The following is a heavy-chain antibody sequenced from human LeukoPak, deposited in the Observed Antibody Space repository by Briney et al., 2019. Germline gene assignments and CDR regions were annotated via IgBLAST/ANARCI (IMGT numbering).Heavy chain of an antibody. J-gene: IGHJ4*02. D-gene: IGHD3-10*01. CDR1: GFTFSSYG. CDR2: IRYDGSNK. V-gene: IGHV3-30*02. CDR3: AKDGYYHGSGSYLY. Sequence: PGGSLRLSCAASGFTFSSYGMHWVRQAPGKGLEWVAFIRYDGSNKYYADSVKGRFTISRDNSKNTLYLQMNSLRAEDTAVYYCAKDGYYHGSGSYLYWGQGTLVTVPS.